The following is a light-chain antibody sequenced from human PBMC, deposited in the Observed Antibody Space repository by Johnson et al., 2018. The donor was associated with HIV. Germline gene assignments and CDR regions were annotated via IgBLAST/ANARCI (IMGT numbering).Light chain of an antibody. J-gene: IGLJ1*01. Sequence: QSVLTQPPSVSAAPGQKVTISCSGSSSNIGNNYVSWYQQLPGTAPKLLIYDNNKRPSGIPDRFTGSKSGTSASLAISGLQGEDEAEDYCAAWDDSLNEYVFGTGTKVTVL. V-gene: IGLV1-51*01. CDR3: AAWDDSLNEYV. CDR2: DNN. CDR1: SSNIGNNY.